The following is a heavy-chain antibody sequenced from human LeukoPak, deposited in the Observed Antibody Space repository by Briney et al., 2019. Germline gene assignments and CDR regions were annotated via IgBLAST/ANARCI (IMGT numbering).Heavy chain of an antibody. CDR1: GFTFSSYG. CDR3: AKDLYYDILTGPFDY. J-gene: IGHJ4*02. D-gene: IGHD3-9*01. CDR2: IRYDGSNK. V-gene: IGHV3-30*02. Sequence: GGSLRLSCAASGFTFSSYGMHWVRQAPGKGLEWVAFIRYDGSNKYYADSVKGRLTISRDNSKNTLYLQMNSLRAEDTAVYYCAKDLYYDILTGPFDYWGQGTLVTVSS.